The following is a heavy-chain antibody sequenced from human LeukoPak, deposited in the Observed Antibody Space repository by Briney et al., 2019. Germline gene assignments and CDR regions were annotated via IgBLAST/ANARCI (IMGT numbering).Heavy chain of an antibody. J-gene: IGHJ4*02. CDR2: IKPDGSET. Sequence: PGGSLRLSCAASGFTFSKSWMTWVRQAPGKGLEWVANIKPDGSETYYVDSVMGRFTISRDNAKNSVYLQMNSLRAEDTAVYYCARDRSISGVVTIDSWGQGTLVTVSS. V-gene: IGHV3-7*01. CDR1: GFTFSKSW. CDR3: ARDRSISGVVTIDS. D-gene: IGHD3-3*01.